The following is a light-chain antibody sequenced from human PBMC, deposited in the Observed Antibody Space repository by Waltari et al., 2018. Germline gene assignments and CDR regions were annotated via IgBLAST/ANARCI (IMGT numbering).Light chain of an antibody. CDR1: NIGIKN. CDR2: RDR. Sequence: SYELSQPLSVSVALGQTANLTCGGKNIGIKNVHWYQKKPGQAPVPVIYRDRSRPSGIPARFSGSNSGNTATLTISRAQAGDEADYYCQVWDSSTAWVFGGGTKLAVL. J-gene: IGLJ3*02. CDR3: QVWDSSTAWV. V-gene: IGLV3-9*01.